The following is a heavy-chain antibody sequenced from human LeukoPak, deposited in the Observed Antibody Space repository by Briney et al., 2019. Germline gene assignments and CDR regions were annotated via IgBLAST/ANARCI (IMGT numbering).Heavy chain of an antibody. CDR1: GGSISSYY. V-gene: IGHV4-4*09. D-gene: IGHD5-12*01. Sequence: SETLSLTCTVSGGSISSYYWSWIRQPPGKGLEWIGYIYTSGSTNYNPSLKSRVTISVDTSKNQFSLKLSSVTAADTAVYYCARVRLYSGYFYFDYWGQGTLVTVSS. J-gene: IGHJ4*02. CDR2: IYTSGST. CDR3: ARVRLYSGYFYFDY.